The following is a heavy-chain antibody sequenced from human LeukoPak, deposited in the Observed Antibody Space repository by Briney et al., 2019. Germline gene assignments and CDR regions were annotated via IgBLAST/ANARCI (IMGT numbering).Heavy chain of an antibody. CDR1: GGSISNYY. CDR3: ARDSNWNYGSWFDP. V-gene: IGHV4-59*01. J-gene: IGHJ5*02. Sequence: SETLSLTCTVPGGSISNYYWGWIRQPPGEGLDWIGTTYYSGTPYYNPSLKSRVIISVDPSQNQFSLKLSYVTAADRALFYCARDSNWNYGSWFDPWGQGTLVTVS. CDR2: TYYSGTP. D-gene: IGHD1-7*01.